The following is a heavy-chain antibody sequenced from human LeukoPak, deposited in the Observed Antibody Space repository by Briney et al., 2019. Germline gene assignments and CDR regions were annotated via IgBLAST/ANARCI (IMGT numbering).Heavy chain of an antibody. CDR1: GFTFDDYG. CDR3: ARLNDYGDYYFDY. J-gene: IGHJ4*02. Sequence: GSLRLSCAASGFTFDDYGMSWVRQAPGKGLEWIGEINRGGSTNYSPSLKSRVTISVDTSKNQFSLKLSSVTAADTAVYYCARLNDYGDYYFDYWGQGTLVTVSS. D-gene: IGHD4-17*01. V-gene: IGHV4-34*01. CDR2: INRGGST.